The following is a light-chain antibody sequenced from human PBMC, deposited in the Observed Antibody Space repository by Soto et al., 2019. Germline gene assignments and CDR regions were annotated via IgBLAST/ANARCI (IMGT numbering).Light chain of an antibody. CDR3: CTYAGSTTLV. CDR1: SNDVGSYKL. V-gene: IGLV2-23*01. Sequence: QSALTQPASVSGSPGQSITISCTGTSNDVGSYKLLSWYQQHPGRAPKLIIHEDDRRPSGVSSRFAGSKSGNTASLTISGLQNEDEADYYFCTYAGSTTLVFGSGTKLTVL. CDR2: EDD. J-gene: IGLJ1*01.